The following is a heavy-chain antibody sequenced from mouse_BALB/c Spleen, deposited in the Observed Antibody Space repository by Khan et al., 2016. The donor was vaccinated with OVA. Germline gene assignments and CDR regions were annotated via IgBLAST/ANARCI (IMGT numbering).Heavy chain of an antibody. V-gene: IGHV5-6-3*01. J-gene: IGHJ2*01. Sequence: EVELVESGGGLVQPGGSLKLSYTASGFTFSSYGMSWVRQTPDKRLELVATIKSNGGSNYNPDSEKGRITIYRDNAKNTLYLQMSSLKSEDTAMYYCARMARTINWGQGTTLTVSS. CDR2: IKSNGGSN. CDR1: GFTFSSYG. CDR3: ARMARTIN.